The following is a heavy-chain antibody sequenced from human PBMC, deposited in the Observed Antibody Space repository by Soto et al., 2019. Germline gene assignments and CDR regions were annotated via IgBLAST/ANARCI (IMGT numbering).Heavy chain of an antibody. D-gene: IGHD2-2*01. CDR2: ISGSGGST. J-gene: IGHJ4*02. CDR1: GFTFSSYA. V-gene: IGHV3-23*01. Sequence: GGSLRLSCAASGFTFSSYAMSWVRQAPGKGLEWVSAISGSGGSTYYADSVKGRFTISRDNSKNTRYLQMNSLMAGDTAVYYCAKYTGGSYCSSTSCYGSLDYWGQGTLVTVSS. CDR3: AKYTGGSYCSSTSCYGSLDY.